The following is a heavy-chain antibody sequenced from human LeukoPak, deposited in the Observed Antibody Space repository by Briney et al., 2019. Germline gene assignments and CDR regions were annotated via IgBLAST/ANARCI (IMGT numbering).Heavy chain of an antibody. J-gene: IGHJ4*02. Sequence: ASVKVSCMPPVYTFTGYYMRWVRQAPGQGLEWMGWINPNSGGTNYAQKFQGRVTMTRDTSISTVYMELSRLRSEDTAVYSCASQICSSSSCYLYFDYWGQGTLVTVS. D-gene: IGHD2-2*01. CDR1: VYTFTGYY. CDR2: INPNSGGT. V-gene: IGHV1-2*02. CDR3: ASQICSSSSCYLYFDY.